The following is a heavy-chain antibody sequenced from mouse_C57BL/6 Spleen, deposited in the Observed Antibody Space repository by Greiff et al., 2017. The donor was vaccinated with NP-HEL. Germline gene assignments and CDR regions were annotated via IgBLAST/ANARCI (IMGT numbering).Heavy chain of an antibody. V-gene: IGHV7-3*01. J-gene: IGHJ3*01. CDR1: GFTFTDYY. CDR3: ARYMGDSFAY. CDR2: IRNKANGYTT. Sequence: EVQLQESGGGLVQPGGSLSLSCAASGFTFTDYYMSWVRQPPGKALEWLGFIRNKANGYTTEYSATVKGRFTISRDDSQSILYLQMNALRAEDSATYYCARYMGDSFAYWGQGTLVTVSA.